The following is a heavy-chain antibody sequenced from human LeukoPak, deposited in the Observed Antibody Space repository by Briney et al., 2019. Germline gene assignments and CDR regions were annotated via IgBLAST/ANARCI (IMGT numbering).Heavy chain of an antibody. Sequence: PGGSLRLSCAGSGFTFSSYAMSWVRQAPGKGLEWVGFIGITTYGGRTKYAASVQGRFTISRDGSKSIAFLQMNSLKTDDTAVYYCSRGVCSGGYCYSPDYFDYWGQGTLVTVSS. CDR1: GFTFSSYA. CDR3: SRGVCSGGYCYSPDYFDY. V-gene: IGHV3-49*04. J-gene: IGHJ4*02. D-gene: IGHD2-15*01. CDR2: IGITTYGGRT.